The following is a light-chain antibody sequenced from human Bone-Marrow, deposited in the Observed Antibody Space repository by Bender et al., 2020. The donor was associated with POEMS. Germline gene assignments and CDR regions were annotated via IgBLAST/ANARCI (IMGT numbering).Light chain of an antibody. V-gene: IGLV3-21*02. J-gene: IGLJ2*01. CDR3: QVWDTSSDHPV. Sequence: SYVLTQSPSVSVAPGQTARITCGGNNIGGKSVHWYQQKPGQAPVLVVYDDNDRPSGIPERFSGSNSGNTATLTISRVEAGDEADYYCQVWDTSSDHPVFGGGTKLTVL. CDR1: NIGGKS. CDR2: DDN.